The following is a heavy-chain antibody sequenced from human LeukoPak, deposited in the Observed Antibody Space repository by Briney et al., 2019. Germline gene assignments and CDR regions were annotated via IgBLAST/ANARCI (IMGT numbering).Heavy chain of an antibody. Sequence: SETLSLTCTVSGGSISSYYWSWIRQPPGKGLEWIGEINHSGSTNYNPSLKSRVTISVDTSKNQFSLKLSSVTAADTAVYYCARRRILTGYPTWGQGTLVTVSS. V-gene: IGHV4-34*01. J-gene: IGHJ5*02. D-gene: IGHD3-9*01. CDR3: ARRRILTGYPT. CDR1: GGSISSYY. CDR2: INHSGST.